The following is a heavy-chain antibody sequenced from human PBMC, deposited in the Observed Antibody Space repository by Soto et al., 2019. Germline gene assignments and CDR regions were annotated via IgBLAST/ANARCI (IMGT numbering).Heavy chain of an antibody. CDR2: TYYRSKWYS. Sequence: QVQLQQSGPGLVKPSQTLSLTCAISGDSVSSNSAAWYWIRQSPSRGLKWLGRTYYRSKWYSDYAVSVKSRITINPDTSKNQFSLQLNSVSPEDTAVYYCAQAAGYISAWFFDSWDQGTLVTVSS. V-gene: IGHV6-1*01. CDR3: AQAAGYISAWFFDS. D-gene: IGHD6-25*01. CDR1: GDSVSSNSAA. J-gene: IGHJ4*02.